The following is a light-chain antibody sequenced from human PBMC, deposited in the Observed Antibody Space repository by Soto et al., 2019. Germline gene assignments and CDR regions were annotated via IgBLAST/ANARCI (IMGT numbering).Light chain of an antibody. V-gene: IGLV2-8*01. Sequence: QSALTQPPSASGSPGQSVTISCTGTSSDVGTYNYVSWYQQYPGKAPKVLIYEVTKRPSGVPDRFSGSKSGNTASLTVSGLQAEDEADYFCTSYAHSNILLIGGGTQLTVL. CDR2: EVT. CDR1: SSDVGTYNY. CDR3: TSYAHSNILL. J-gene: IGLJ2*01.